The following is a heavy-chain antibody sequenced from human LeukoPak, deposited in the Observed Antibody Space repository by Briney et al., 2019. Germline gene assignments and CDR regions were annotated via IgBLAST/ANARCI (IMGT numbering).Heavy chain of an antibody. V-gene: IGHV4-34*01. CDR1: GGSFSGYY. CDR2: INHSGST. CDR3: ARHLLLWFGESYY. D-gene: IGHD3-10*01. J-gene: IGHJ4*02. Sequence: SETLSLTCAVYGGSFSGYYWSWIRQPPGKGLEWIGEINHSGSTNYNPSLKSRVTISVDTSKNQFSLKLSSVTAADTAVYYCARHLLLWFGESYYWGQGTLVTVSS.